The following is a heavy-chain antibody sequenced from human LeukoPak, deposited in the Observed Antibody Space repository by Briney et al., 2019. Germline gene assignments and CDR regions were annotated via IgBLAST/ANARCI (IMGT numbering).Heavy chain of an antibody. CDR2: ISYDGSNK. D-gene: IGHD3-10*01. CDR1: GFTFSSYG. J-gene: IGHJ5*02. V-gene: IGHV3-30*03. Sequence: GGSLRLSCAASGFTFSSYGMHWVRQAPGKGLEWVAIISYDGSNKYYADSVKGRFTISRDNSKNTLYLQMNSLRAEDTAVYYCARGWFGDTGWFDPWGQGTLVTVSS. CDR3: ARGWFGDTGWFDP.